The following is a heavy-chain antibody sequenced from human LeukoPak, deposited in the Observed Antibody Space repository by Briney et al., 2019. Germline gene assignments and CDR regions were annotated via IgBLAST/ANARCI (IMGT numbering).Heavy chain of an antibody. CDR2: IYTGTT. D-gene: IGHD3-9*01. Sequence: PSETLSLTCTVSGGSISTFFWTWIRQSAGKGLEWISRIYTGTTYYNPSLESRATISVDTSNNRFSLKLTSLTAADTAVYYCARGTEMTSFTGYYSFDYWGRGSLVTVSS. CDR3: ARGTEMTSFTGYYSFDY. CDR1: GGSISTFF. V-gene: IGHV4-4*07. J-gene: IGHJ4*02.